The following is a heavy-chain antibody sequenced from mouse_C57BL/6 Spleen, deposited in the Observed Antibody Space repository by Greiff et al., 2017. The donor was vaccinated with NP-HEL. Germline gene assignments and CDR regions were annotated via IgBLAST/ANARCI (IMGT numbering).Heavy chain of an antibody. V-gene: IGHV5-17*01. D-gene: IGHD2-4*01. CDR2: ISSGSSTI. CDR1: GFTFSDYG. J-gene: IGHJ1*03. Sequence: EVMLVESGGGLVKPGGSLKLSCAASGFTFSDYGMHWVRQAPEKGLEWVAYISSGSSTIYYADTVKGRFTISRDNAKNTLFLQMTSLRSEDTAMYYCAREGLRQWYFDVWGTGTTVTVSS. CDR3: AREGLRQWYFDV.